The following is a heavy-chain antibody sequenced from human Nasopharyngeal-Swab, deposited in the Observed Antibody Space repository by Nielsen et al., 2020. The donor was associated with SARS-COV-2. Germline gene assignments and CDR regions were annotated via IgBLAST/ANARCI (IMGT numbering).Heavy chain of an antibody. J-gene: IGHJ4*02. V-gene: IGHV3-7*01. Sequence: GESPKTPCAASGFTFGRLWMTWVRQAPGKGLEWVANIKEDGSETNYVESVKGRFTISRDNAKNSLYLQMNSLRAEDTAVYHCARDRYSSEWGQGSLVTVSS. D-gene: IGHD6-19*01. CDR2: IKEDGSET. CDR1: GFTFGRLW. CDR3: ARDRYSSE.